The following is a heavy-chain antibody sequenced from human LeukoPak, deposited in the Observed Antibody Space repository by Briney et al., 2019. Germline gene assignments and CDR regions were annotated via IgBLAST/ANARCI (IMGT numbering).Heavy chain of an antibody. CDR2: IKEDGSEK. CDR1: GFTFSTHW. V-gene: IGHV3-7*01. CDR3: ARTIRGY. Sequence: GGSLRLSCAASGFTFSTHWMSWVRQAPGKGLEWVANIKEDGSEKYYVDSVKGRFTISRDNAKNSLYLQMNSLRAEDTAVYYCARTIRGYWGQGTLGTVSS. J-gene: IGHJ4*02. D-gene: IGHD3-10*01.